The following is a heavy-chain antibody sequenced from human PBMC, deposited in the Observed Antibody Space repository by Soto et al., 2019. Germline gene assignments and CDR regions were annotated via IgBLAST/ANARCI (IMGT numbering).Heavy chain of an antibody. CDR1: GFTLSSYW. J-gene: IGHJ4*02. D-gene: IGHD3-10*01. CDR3: VRDAHRRGDFDY. V-gene: IGHV3-7*04. CDR2: IKPDGSEK. Sequence: GGSLRLSCAASGFTLSSYWMVWVRQAPGKGLEWVANIKPDGSEKYYVDSVKGRFTISRDNARKSLYLQMNSLRAEDTAVYYCVRDAHRRGDFDYWGQGTLVPVSS.